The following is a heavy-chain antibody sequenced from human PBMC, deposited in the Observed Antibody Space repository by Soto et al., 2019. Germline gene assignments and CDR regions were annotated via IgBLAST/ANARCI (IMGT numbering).Heavy chain of an antibody. V-gene: IGHV4-31*03. CDR1: GGSISSGGYY. CDR2: IYYSGST. CDR3: ASGSGGRCYYGCYYGMDV. Sequence: QVQLQESGPGLVKPSQTLSLTCTVSGGSISSGGYYWSWIRQHPGKGLEWIGYIYYSGSTYYNPSLKSRVTLSIDTSKNQFSLKRSSVTAADTAVYYCASGSGGRCYYGCYYGMDVWGQGTTVTVSS. J-gene: IGHJ6*02. D-gene: IGHD2-15*01.